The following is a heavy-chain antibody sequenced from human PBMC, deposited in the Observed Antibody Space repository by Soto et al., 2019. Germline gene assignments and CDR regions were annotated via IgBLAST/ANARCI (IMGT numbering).Heavy chain of an antibody. CDR2: ISTYSGDT. CDR1: GYTFFTYD. J-gene: IGHJ5*02. Sequence: QVHLVQSGVEVKTPGASVKVSCQASGYTFFTYDISWVRQAPGQGLEWMGWISTYSGDTKYAQKFQGRVPMTTDTSTTTAQLQLRSLRSADTGVYYCARHPGPPTSENWFDPWGQGTLVTVSS. CDR3: ARHPGPPTSENWFDP. V-gene: IGHV1-18*01.